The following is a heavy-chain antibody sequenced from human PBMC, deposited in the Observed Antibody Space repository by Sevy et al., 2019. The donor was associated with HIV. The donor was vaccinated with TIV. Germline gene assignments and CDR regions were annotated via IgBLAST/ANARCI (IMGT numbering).Heavy chain of an antibody. CDR1: GFTFSSYA. CDR2: ISYDGNNK. Sequence: GGSLRLSCAASGFTFSSYAMHWVRQAPGKGLEWVAAISYDGNNKYADSVKGRFTISRDNSKNTLYLQMNSLRAEETAVYYCARDGSSGGLFLKDYYYFGMDVWGQGTTVTVSS. J-gene: IGHJ6*02. CDR3: ARDGSSGGLFLKDYYYFGMDV. D-gene: IGHD3-16*01. V-gene: IGHV3-30*03.